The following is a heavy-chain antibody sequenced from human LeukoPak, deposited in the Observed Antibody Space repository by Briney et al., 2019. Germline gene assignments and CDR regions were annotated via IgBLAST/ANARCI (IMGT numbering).Heavy chain of an antibody. V-gene: IGHV1-18*01. CDR1: GYTFTSYG. D-gene: IGHD2-2*01. CDR2: ISAYNGNT. CDR3: AMRGYCSSTSCSPHYYYYMDV. J-gene: IGHJ6*03. Sequence: ASVKVSCKASGYTFTSYGISWVRQAPGQGLEWMGWISAYNGNTNYAQKLQGRVTMTTDTSTSTAYMELRSLRSDDTAVYYCAMRGYCSSTSCSPHYYYYMDVWGKGTTVTISS.